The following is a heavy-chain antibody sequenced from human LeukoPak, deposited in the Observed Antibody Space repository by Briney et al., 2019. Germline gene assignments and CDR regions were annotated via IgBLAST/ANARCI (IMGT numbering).Heavy chain of an antibody. V-gene: IGHV3-23*01. D-gene: IGHD3-9*01. CDR2: ISGSGGST. CDR1: GFTFSSYA. J-gene: IGHJ4*02. Sequence: QAGGSLRLSCAASGFTFSSYAMSWVRQAPGKGLEGVSAISGSGGSTYYADSVKGRFTISRDNSKNTLYLQMNSLRAEDTAVYYCAKSPRQADYDILTGYWDFDYWGQGTLVTVSS. CDR3: AKSPRQADYDILTGYWDFDY.